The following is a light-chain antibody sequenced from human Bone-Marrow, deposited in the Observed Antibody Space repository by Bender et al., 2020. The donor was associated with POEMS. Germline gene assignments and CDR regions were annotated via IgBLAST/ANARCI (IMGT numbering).Light chain of an antibody. CDR1: SSDIAINY. CDR3: ATWDANLSGPYVV. Sequence: QSVLTQPPSVSGTPGQRVTISCSGSSSDIAINYVYWYQQIPGSAPKLLIYRNNQRPSGVPDRFSGSKSGTSASLAISGLRSEDEADYYCATWDANLSGPYVVFGGGTKVTVL. J-gene: IGLJ2*01. CDR2: RNN. V-gene: IGLV1-47*01.